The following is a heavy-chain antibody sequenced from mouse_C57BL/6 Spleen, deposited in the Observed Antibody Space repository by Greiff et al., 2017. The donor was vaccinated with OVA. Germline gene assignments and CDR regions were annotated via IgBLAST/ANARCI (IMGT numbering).Heavy chain of an antibody. CDR1: GFSFNTYA. J-gene: IGHJ1*03. V-gene: IGHV10-1*01. CDR3: VREYGSSYDWYFDV. CDR2: IRSKSNNYAT. Sequence: EVKLMESGGGLVQPKGSLKLSCAASGFSFNTYAMNWVRQAPGKGLEWVARIRSKSNNYATYYADSVKDRFTISRDDSESMLYLQMNNLKTEYTAMYYCVREYGSSYDWYFDVWGTGTTVTVSS. D-gene: IGHD1-1*01.